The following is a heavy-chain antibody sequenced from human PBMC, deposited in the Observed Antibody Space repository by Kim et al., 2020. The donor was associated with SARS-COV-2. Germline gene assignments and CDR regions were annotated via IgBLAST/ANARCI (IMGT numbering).Heavy chain of an antibody. J-gene: IGHJ6*02. D-gene: IGHD6-13*01. Sequence: GGSLRPSCAASGFTFSSYGMHWVRQAPGKGLEWVAVIWYDGSNKYYADSVKGRFTISRDNSKNTLYLQMNSLRAEDTAVYYCARDNDGSSWGRGMDVWGQGTTVTVSS. V-gene: IGHV3-33*01. CDR2: IWYDGSNK. CDR1: GFTFSSYG. CDR3: ARDNDGSSWGRGMDV.